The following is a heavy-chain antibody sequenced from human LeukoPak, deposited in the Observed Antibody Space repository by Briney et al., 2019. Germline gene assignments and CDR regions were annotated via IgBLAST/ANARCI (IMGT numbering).Heavy chain of an antibody. CDR1: GFTFTSSA. D-gene: IGHD3-22*01. CDR3: AKTNPYYYDSSGYYGENWLGP. Sequence: TSVKVSCKASGFTFTSSAMQWVRQARGQRLEWIGWIVVGSGNTNYAQKFQERVTITRDMSTSTAYMELSSLRSEDTAVYYCAKTNPYYYDSSGYYGENWLGPWGQGTLVTVSS. CDR2: IVVGSGNT. V-gene: IGHV1-58*02. J-gene: IGHJ5*02.